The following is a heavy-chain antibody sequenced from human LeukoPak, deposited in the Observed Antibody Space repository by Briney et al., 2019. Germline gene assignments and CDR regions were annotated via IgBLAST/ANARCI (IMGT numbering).Heavy chain of an antibody. J-gene: IGHJ4*02. CDR3: AKGGYSYGPGDPHFDY. D-gene: IGHD5-18*01. Sequence: GGSLRLSCAASGFTFSSYGMHWVRQAPGKGLEWVSAISGSGGSTYYADSVKGRLTISRDNSKNTLYLQMNSLRAEDTAVYYCAKGGYSYGPGDPHFDYWGQGTLVTVSS. CDR1: GFTFSSYG. V-gene: IGHV3-23*01. CDR2: ISGSGGST.